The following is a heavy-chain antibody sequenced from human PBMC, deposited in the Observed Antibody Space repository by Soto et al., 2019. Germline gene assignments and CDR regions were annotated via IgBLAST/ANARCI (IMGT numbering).Heavy chain of an antibody. CDR1: GFTFSDHY. CDR3: AKLYCSSTSCYGGDY. CDR2: ISGSGGST. J-gene: IGHJ4*02. D-gene: IGHD2-2*01. Sequence: GSLRLSCAASGFTFSDHYMDWVRQAPGKGLEWVSAISGSGGSTYYADSVKGRFTISRDNSKNTLYLQMNSLRAEDTAVYYCAKLYCSSTSCYGGDYWGQGTLVTVSS. V-gene: IGHV3-23*01.